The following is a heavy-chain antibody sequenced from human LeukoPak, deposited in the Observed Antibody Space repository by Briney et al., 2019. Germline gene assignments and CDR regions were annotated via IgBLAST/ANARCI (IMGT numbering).Heavy chain of an antibody. V-gene: IGHV3-66*01. CDR1: GFTVRNNY. Sequence: PGGSLRLSCAASGFTVRNNYMNWVRQAPGKGLEWVSLIYSGGDTHYADSVKGRFTISRDSSKNTLYLQMNSLRAEDTAVYYCARDPPAVRTNTYAWGQGTLVTVSS. CDR3: ARDPPAVRTNTYA. CDR2: IYSGGDT. J-gene: IGHJ5*02. D-gene: IGHD4/OR15-4a*01.